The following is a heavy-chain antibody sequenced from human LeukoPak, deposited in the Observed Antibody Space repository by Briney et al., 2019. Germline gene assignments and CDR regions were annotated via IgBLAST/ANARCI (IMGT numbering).Heavy chain of an antibody. Sequence: KPSETLSLTCAVYGVSFRGYYWSWIRQPPGKGLEWIGEINHSGSTNYNPSLESRVTISVDTSKNQFSLKLSSVTAADTAVYYCARRSTPFRRHYCSGGSCYSVYWYFDLWGRGTLVTVSS. CDR1: GVSFRGYY. CDR3: ARRSTPFRRHYCSGGSCYSVYWYFDL. V-gene: IGHV4-34*01. D-gene: IGHD2-15*01. J-gene: IGHJ2*01. CDR2: INHSGST.